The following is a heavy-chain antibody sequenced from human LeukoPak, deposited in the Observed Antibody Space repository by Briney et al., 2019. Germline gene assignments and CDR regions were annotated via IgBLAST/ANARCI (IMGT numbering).Heavy chain of an antibody. V-gene: IGHV6-1*01. Sequence: SQTLSLTCAISGDSVSSNSAAWNWIRQSPSRGLEWLGRTYCSSKWYNDYAVSVKSRITINPDTSKNQFSLQLSSVTPEDTALYYCARGAVAVRNAFDIWGQGTMVTVSS. D-gene: IGHD6-19*01. CDR2: TYCSSKWYN. J-gene: IGHJ3*02. CDR3: ARGAVAVRNAFDI. CDR1: GDSVSSNSAA.